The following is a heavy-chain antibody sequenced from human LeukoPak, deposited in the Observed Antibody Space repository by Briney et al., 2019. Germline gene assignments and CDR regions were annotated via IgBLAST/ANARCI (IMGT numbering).Heavy chain of an antibody. CDR3: AKDISSGSDYMDV. CDR1: EFTFDDYA. D-gene: IGHD1-14*01. Sequence: HPGRSLRLSCAASEFTFDDYAMHWVRQAPGKGLEWVSGISWNSGSIGYADSVKGRFTISRDNAKNSLYLQMNSLRAEDMALYYCAKDISSGSDYMDVWGKGTTVTVSS. V-gene: IGHV3-9*03. CDR2: ISWNSGSI. J-gene: IGHJ6*03.